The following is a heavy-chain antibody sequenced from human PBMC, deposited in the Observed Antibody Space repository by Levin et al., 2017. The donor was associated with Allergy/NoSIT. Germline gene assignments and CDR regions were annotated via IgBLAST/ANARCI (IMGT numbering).Heavy chain of an antibody. Sequence: SGPTLVNPTQTLTLTCTFSGFSLSTSGVGVGWIRQPPVKALEWLALLYSHDDNRYSPSLKSRLTITKYTSKNQVVLTMTNMDPVDTATYYCAHSTSITMVRGVIMGNWFDPWGQGTLVTVSS. D-gene: IGHD3-10*01. CDR1: GFSLSTSGVG. J-gene: IGHJ5*02. CDR2: LYSHDDN. CDR3: AHSTSITMVRGVIMGNWFDP. V-gene: IGHV2-5*01.